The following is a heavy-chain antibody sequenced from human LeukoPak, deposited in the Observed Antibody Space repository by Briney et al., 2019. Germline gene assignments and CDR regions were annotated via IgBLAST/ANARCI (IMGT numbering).Heavy chain of an antibody. D-gene: IGHD4-23*01. Sequence: GGSLRLSCAASGFTFDDYGMSWVRQAPGKGLEWVSGINWNGGSTGYADSVKGRFTISRDNAKNSLYLQMNSLRAEATALYYCARGDYGGNSDHDAFDIWGQGTMVTVSS. CDR1: GFTFDDYG. CDR2: INWNGGST. J-gene: IGHJ3*02. CDR3: ARGDYGGNSDHDAFDI. V-gene: IGHV3-20*04.